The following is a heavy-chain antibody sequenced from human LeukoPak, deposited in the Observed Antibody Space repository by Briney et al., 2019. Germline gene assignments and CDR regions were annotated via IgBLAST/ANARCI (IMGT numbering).Heavy chain of an antibody. Sequence: PGGSLRLSCAASGFTFSSYAMSWVRQAPGKGLEWLSAISGSGGSTYYADSVKGRFTISRDNSKSTLYLQMNSLRAKDTAVYHCAKSEYCTNGVCYNGIVDYWGQGTLVTVSS. D-gene: IGHD2-8*01. V-gene: IGHV3-23*01. CDR1: GFTFSSYA. CDR2: ISGSGGST. J-gene: IGHJ4*02. CDR3: AKSEYCTNGVCYNGIVDY.